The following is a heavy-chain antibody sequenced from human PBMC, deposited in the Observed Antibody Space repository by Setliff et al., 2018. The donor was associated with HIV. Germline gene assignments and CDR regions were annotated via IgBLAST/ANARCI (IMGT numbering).Heavy chain of an antibody. CDR3: ARGFAYSSSRGVLGEYGMDV. J-gene: IGHJ6*02. V-gene: IGHV1-2*04. D-gene: IGHD6-6*01. Sequence: ASVKVSCKASGYTFTGYYMHWVRQAPGQGLEWMGWINPNSGGTNYAQKFQGWVTMTRDTSISTAYMGLRRLGSDDPAVYYCARGFAYSSSRGVLGEYGMDVWGQGTTVTVSS. CDR1: GYTFTGYY. CDR2: INPNSGGT.